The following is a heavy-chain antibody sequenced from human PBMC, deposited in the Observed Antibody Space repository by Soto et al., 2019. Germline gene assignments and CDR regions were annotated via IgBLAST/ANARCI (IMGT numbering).Heavy chain of an antibody. D-gene: IGHD4-17*01. V-gene: IGHV3-48*02. CDR2: ISSSSSSI. Sequence: EVQLVESGGGLVQRGGSLRLSCEASGFMFRTYNMNWVRQAPGKGLEWISYISSSSSSIYYADSVKGRFTIYRDNAMLSLYLQMNSLRDEDTAVYYCAREGEEAWLLRAFDYWGQGTLVTVSS. CDR1: GFMFRTYN. J-gene: IGHJ4*02. CDR3: AREGEEAWLLRAFDY.